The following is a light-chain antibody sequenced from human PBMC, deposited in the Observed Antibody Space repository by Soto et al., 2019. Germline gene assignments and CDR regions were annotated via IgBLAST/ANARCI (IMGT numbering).Light chain of an antibody. J-gene: IGKJ3*01. CDR3: QQSYSTPPFN. CDR2: EAS. Sequence: DIQMTQSPSPLSASVGDRVYITCRTSQSISSYLNWYRAKPGKAPKLLIYEASSLESGVPSRFSGSGSGTDFTLTISSLQPEDSATYYCQQSYSTPPFNFGPGTRVDI. V-gene: IGKV1-39*01. CDR1: QSISSY.